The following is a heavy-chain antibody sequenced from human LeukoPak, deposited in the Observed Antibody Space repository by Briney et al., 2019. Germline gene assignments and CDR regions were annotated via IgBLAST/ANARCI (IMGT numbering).Heavy chain of an antibody. D-gene: IGHD2-15*01. CDR1: GFTFSSYG. Sequence: PGGSLRLSCAASGFTFSSYGMHWVRQAPGKGLEWVSAISGSGGSTYYADSVKGRFTISRDTSKSTLYLQMSSLRAEDTAVYYCAKRSGDSYFLDSWGQGTLVTVSS. J-gene: IGHJ4*02. V-gene: IGHV3-23*01. CDR2: ISGSGGST. CDR3: AKRSGDSYFLDS.